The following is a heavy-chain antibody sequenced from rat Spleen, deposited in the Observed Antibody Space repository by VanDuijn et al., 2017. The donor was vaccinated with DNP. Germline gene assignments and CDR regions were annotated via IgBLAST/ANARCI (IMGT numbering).Heavy chain of an antibody. CDR1: GFSFSNYG. CDR3: ASPIPFDY. J-gene: IGHJ2*01. V-gene: IGHV5-22*01. D-gene: IGHD1-7*01. CDR2: ISYEGSST. Sequence: EVQLVESGGDLVQPGRSLKLSCVASGFSFSNYGMVWVRQAPKKGLEWVASISYEGSSTYYGDSVKGRFTISRDNAKSTLYLQMNSLRSEDTATYYCASPIPFDYWGQGVMVTVSS.